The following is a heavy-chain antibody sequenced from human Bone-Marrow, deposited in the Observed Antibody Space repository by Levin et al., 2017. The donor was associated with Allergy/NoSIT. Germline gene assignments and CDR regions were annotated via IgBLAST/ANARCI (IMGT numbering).Heavy chain of an antibody. CDR3: VRYCSGGRCSIFDY. J-gene: IGHJ4*02. CDR2: ISAYNDEV. Sequence: PGESLKISCKASGYTFTNYGITWVRQAPGQGLEWMGWISAYNDEVNYAQKYQDRVTMTTDISTSTAYMELRSLTSDDTAVYYCVRYCSGGRCSIFDYWGQGTLVTVSS. CDR1: GYTFTNYG. V-gene: IGHV1-18*01. D-gene: IGHD2-15*01.